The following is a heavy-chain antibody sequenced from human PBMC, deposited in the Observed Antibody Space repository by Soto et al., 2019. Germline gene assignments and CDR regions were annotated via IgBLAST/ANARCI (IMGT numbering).Heavy chain of an antibody. D-gene: IGHD6-19*01. V-gene: IGHV4-39*01. CDR2: LCYSGSR. CDR1: GGSISSSTYY. Sequence: QLQLQESGPGLVKPSETLSLTCTVSGGSISSSTYYWGWIRQPPGKGLEWIGSLCYSGSRYYNPSLKSRVTMSVDTSKNQFSLKLSSITAADTALYYCASSGPSIAVSFPFDYWGQGTLVTVSS. J-gene: IGHJ4*02. CDR3: ASSGPSIAVSFPFDY.